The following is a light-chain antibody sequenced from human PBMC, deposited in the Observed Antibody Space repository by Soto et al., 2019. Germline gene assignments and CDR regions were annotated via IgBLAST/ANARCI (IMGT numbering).Light chain of an antibody. CDR1: QSINNW. CDR3: QQYSSAYT. CDR2: DAS. V-gene: IGKV1-5*01. J-gene: IGKJ2*01. Sequence: DIQLTQFPSTLSAFVGDRVTITCRASQSINNWLAWYQQKPGEAPKLLIYDASSLESGVPPRFSGSGSGTEFTLTISSLQPDDFATYYCQQYSSAYTFGQGTK.